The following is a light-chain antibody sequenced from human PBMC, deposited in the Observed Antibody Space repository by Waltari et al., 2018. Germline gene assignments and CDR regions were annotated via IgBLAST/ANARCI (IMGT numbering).Light chain of an antibody. CDR1: NLGSKS. J-gene: IGLJ2*01. V-gene: IGLV3-21*02. Sequence: SYVLTQPPSVSVAPGQTAIITCWGDNLGSKSVHWFQQRAGQAPVLVVHDDNDRPSGIPERLSGSNSGNTATLTISRVEAGDEADFYCQVWDSGSGRPQVIFGGGTRLTVL. CDR2: DDN. CDR3: QVWDSGSGRPQVI.